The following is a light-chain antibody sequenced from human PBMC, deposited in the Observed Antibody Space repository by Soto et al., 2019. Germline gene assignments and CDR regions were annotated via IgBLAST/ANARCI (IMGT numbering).Light chain of an antibody. CDR3: QQRSNWPPIT. V-gene: IGKV3-11*01. CDR2: YAS. CDR1: QSISSY. Sequence: PGERATLSCRASQSISSYLAWYQQKPGQAPRLLIYYASNRATGIPARFSGSGSGTDFTLTISSLEPEDFAVYYCQQRSNWPPITFGQGTRLEIK. J-gene: IGKJ5*01.